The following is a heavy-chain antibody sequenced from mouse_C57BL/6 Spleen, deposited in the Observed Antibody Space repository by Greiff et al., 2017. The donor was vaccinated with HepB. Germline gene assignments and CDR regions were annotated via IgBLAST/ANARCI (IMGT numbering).Heavy chain of an antibody. CDR3: VREDYGNYVYALDY. CDR1: GFTFTTYA. Sequence: EVQLVESGGGLVQPKGSLKLSCAASGFTFTTYAMHWVRQAPGKGLEWVARIRSKSSNYATYYAESGKDRLTISRDDSQSMLYLQMNKLKTEDTAMYDGVREDYGNYVYALDYWGQGTSVTVSS. D-gene: IGHD2-1*01. V-gene: IGHV10-3*01. CDR2: IRSKSSNYAT. J-gene: IGHJ4*01.